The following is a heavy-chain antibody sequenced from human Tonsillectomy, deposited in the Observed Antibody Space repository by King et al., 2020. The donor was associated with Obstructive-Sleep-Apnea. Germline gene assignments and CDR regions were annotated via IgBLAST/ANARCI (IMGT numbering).Heavy chain of an antibody. J-gene: IGHJ5*01. CDR2: ISSSSSYI. D-gene: IGHD6-19*01. CDR3: ARGGYRGIAVAGTFWFDS. Sequence: VQLVESGGGLVKPGGSLRLSCAASGFTFSSYSMNWVRQAPGKGLEWVSSISSSSSYIYYADSVKGRFTISRDNAKNPLYLQMNSLRAEDTAVYYCARGGYRGIAVAGTFWFDSWGQGTLVTVSS. CDR1: GFTFSSYS. V-gene: IGHV3-21*01.